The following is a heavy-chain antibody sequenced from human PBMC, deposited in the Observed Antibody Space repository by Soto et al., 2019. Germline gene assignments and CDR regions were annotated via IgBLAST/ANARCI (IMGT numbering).Heavy chain of an antibody. CDR3: ASPRGGYNAYDYYDY. Sequence: PGESLKISCKGSGYSFTSYWISWVRQMPGKGLEWMGRIDPSDSYTNYSPSFQGHVTISADKSISTAYLQWSSLKASDTAMYYCASPRGGYNAYDYYDYWGQGTQVTVSS. CDR1: GYSFTSYW. CDR2: IDPSDSYT. V-gene: IGHV5-10-1*01. J-gene: IGHJ4*02. D-gene: IGHD5-12*01.